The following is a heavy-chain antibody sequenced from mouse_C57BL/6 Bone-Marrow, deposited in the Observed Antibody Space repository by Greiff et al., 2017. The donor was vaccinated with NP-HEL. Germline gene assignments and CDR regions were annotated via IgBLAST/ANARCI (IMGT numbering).Heavy chain of an antibody. J-gene: IGHJ2*01. D-gene: IGHD4-1*01. V-gene: IGHV1-64*01. Sequence: QVHVKQPGAELVKPGASVKLSCKASGYTFTSYWMHWVKQRPGQGLEWIGMIHPNSGSTNYNEKFKSKATLTVDKSSSTAYMQLSSLTSEDSAVYYCARSPGTRYYFDYWGQGTTLTVSS. CDR2: IHPNSGST. CDR1: GYTFTSYW. CDR3: ARSPGTRYYFDY.